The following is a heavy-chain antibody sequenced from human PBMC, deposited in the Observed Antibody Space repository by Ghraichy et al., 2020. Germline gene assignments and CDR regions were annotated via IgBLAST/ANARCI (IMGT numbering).Heavy chain of an antibody. J-gene: IGHJ3*02. CDR1: AGSTSSYY. Sequence: SETLSLTCTVSAGSTSSYYWSWIRQPAGKGLEWIGSIYTSGSTNYNPSLKSRVTMSVDTSKNQFSLKLSSVTAADTAVYYCAREGTFGIFGLVISPDAFDIWGQGTMVTVSS. CDR2: IYTSGST. D-gene: IGHD3/OR15-3a*01. CDR3: AREGTFGIFGLVISPDAFDI. V-gene: IGHV4-4*07.